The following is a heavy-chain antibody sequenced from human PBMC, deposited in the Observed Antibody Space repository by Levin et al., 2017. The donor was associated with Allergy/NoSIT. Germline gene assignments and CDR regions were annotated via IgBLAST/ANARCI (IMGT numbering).Heavy chain of an antibody. V-gene: IGHV4-34*01. CDR1: GGSFSGYY. CDR2: INHSGST. D-gene: IGHD3-10*01. CDR3: ARYQYYYGSGSPRGFDP. Sequence: SQTLSLPCAVYGGSFSGYYWSWIRQPPGKGLEWIGEINHSGSTNYNPSLKSRVTISVDTSKNQFSLKLSSVTAADTAVYYCARYQYYYGSGSPRGFDPWGQGTLVTVSS. J-gene: IGHJ5*02.